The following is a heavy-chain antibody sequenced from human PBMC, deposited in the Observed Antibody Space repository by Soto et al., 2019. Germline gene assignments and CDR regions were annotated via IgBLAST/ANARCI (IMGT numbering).Heavy chain of an antibody. CDR2: IYYSGST. CDR3: ARFLSATWIQLRVDAFDI. CDR1: GGSFSGYY. D-gene: IGHD5-18*01. V-gene: IGHV4-59*08. J-gene: IGHJ3*02. Sequence: SETLSLTCAVYGGSFSGYYWSWIRQPPGKGLEWIGYIYYSGSTNYNPSLKSRVTISVDTSKNQFSLKLSSVTAADTAVYYCARFLSATWIQLRVDAFDIWGQGTMVTVSS.